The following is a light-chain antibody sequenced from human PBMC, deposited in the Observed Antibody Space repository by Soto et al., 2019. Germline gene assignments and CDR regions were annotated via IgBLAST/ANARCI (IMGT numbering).Light chain of an antibody. CDR3: QQYNTYWT. V-gene: IGKV1-5*03. J-gene: IGKJ1*01. CDR2: KAS. CDR1: QSVSSK. Sequence: IQMPQSPSTLSASEGDRVTITCRASQSVSSKLAWYQQKPGKAPKLLIYKASSLESGVPSRFSGSGSGTEFSLTISSLQPDDFATYYCQQYNTYWTFGQGTKVAIK.